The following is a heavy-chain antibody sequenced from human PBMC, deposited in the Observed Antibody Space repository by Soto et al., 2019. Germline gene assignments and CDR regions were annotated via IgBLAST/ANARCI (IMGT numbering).Heavy chain of an antibody. V-gene: IGHV4-4*02. D-gene: IGHD3-22*01. J-gene: IGHJ6*02. Sequence: SETLSLTCAVSGGSISSSNWWSWVRQPPGKGLEWIGEIYHSGSTNYNPSLKSRVTISVDKSKNQFSLKLSSVTAADTAVYYCARGGTMIVVAASYGMDVWGQGTTVNRLL. CDR2: IYHSGST. CDR3: ARGGTMIVVAASYGMDV. CDR1: GGSISSSNW.